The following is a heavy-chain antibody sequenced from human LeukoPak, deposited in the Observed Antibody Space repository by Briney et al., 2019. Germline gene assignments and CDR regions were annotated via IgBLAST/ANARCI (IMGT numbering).Heavy chain of an antibody. Sequence: GGSLRLSCAASGFTFSSYNMNWVRQAPGKGLEWVSSISTSSSYIYYADSVKGRFTISRDNAKNSLSLQINSLRAEDTAVYYCARDSGVGPCLFCSGFDIWGQGTMVTVFS. CDR3: ARDSGVGPCLFCSGFDI. D-gene: IGHD2-15*01. CDR2: ISTSSSYI. V-gene: IGHV3-21*01. CDR1: GFTFSSYN. J-gene: IGHJ3*02.